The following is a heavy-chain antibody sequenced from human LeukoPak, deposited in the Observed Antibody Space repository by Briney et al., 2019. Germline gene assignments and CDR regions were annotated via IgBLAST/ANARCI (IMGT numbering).Heavy chain of an antibody. CDR2: ISSSGGST. CDR3: AKEEHSSSWYGDYWYYYGMDV. D-gene: IGHD6-13*01. J-gene: IGHJ6*02. Sequence: PGGSLRLSCTASEFTFSNYAMTWVRQAPGKGLEWVSGISSSGGSTYYADSVRGRFTISRDNAKNTLYLQMNSLRAEDTAVYYCAKEEHSSSWYGDYWYYYGMDVWGQGTTVTVSS. V-gene: IGHV3-23*01. CDR1: EFTFSNYA.